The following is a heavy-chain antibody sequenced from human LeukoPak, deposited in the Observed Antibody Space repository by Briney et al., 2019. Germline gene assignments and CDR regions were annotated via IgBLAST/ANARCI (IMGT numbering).Heavy chain of an antibody. J-gene: IGHJ3*02. Sequence: SQTLSLTCTVSGGSISSGGYYWSWIRQHPGKGLEWIGYIYYSGSTYYNPSLKSRVTISVDTSKNQFSLKLSSVTAADTAVYYCASSGVAWQTDAFDIWGQGTMVTVSS. V-gene: IGHV4-31*03. D-gene: IGHD2-15*01. CDR3: ASSGVAWQTDAFDI. CDR1: GGSISSGGYY. CDR2: IYYSGST.